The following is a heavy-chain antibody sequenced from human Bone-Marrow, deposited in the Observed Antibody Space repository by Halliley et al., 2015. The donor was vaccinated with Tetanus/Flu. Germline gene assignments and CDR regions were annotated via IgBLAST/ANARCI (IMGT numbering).Heavy chain of an antibody. CDR2: YSGST. Sequence: YSGSTSYHPSLKGRVTISVDPSKNQFSLKVNSVAAADTALYYCVRGTLGSWGNGYYYYGMDVWGRGTMVTVSS. CDR3: VRGTLGSWGNGYYYYGMDV. V-gene: IGHV4-31*02. J-gene: IGHJ6*02. D-gene: IGHD6-13*01.